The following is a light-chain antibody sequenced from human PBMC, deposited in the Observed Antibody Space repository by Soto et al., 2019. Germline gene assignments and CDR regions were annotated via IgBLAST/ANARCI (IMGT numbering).Light chain of an antibody. J-gene: IGKJ4*01. Sequence: EIVMTQSPATLSVSPGEGATLSCRASQSIGSNLAWYHQKPGQAPRLLIYGAPLRATGIPARFSGSGSGTEFTLTISSLQSEDFAVYSCQQYDTWHLTVGGGTKVEIK. CDR1: QSIGSN. CDR2: GAP. V-gene: IGKV3-15*01. CDR3: QQYDTWHLT.